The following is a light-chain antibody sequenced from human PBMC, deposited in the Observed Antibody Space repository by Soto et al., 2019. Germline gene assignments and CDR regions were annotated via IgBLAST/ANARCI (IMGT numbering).Light chain of an antibody. J-gene: IGKJ4*01. Sequence: DIQLTQSPSFLSASVGDRVTITFRASQGISSYLAWYQQRPGKAPKFLMYAAPTMQSGVPSRFSGSGSGTEFALTISSLQPEDFATYYCQQLKNYPLTFGGGTKVDIK. CDR3: QQLKNYPLT. CDR2: AAP. CDR1: QGISSY. V-gene: IGKV1-9*01.